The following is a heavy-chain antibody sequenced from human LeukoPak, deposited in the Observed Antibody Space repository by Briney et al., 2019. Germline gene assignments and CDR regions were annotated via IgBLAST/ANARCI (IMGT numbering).Heavy chain of an antibody. Sequence: PGGTLRLSCAASGFTFSNHGMNWVRQAPGKGLEWVSGISPSGDITYYADSVKGRFTISRDNAKNSLYLQMNSLRAEDTAVYYCARDRTSTGGYYYYYMDVWGKGTTVTVSS. V-gene: IGHV3-23*01. CDR2: ISPSGDIT. CDR3: ARDRTSTGGYYYYYMDV. D-gene: IGHD4-17*01. CDR1: GFTFSNHG. J-gene: IGHJ6*03.